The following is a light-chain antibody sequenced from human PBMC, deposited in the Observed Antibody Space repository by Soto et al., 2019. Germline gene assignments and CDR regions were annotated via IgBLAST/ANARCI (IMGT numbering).Light chain of an antibody. Sequence: DIQMTQSPSSLSASVGDRVTITCQASQDISNYLNWHQQKPGKGPKLLIHDSSNLEIGVPSRFSGSGSGTDFTLTIDNLQPDDIATYYCQQYGNLPSFGGGTKVDIK. CDR3: QQYGNLPS. V-gene: IGKV1-33*01. CDR1: QDISNY. J-gene: IGKJ4*01. CDR2: DSS.